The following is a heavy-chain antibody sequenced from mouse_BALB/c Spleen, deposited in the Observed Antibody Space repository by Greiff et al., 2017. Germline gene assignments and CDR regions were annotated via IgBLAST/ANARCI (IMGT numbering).Heavy chain of an antibody. V-gene: IGHV5-6*01. CDR2: ISSGGSYT. Sequence: EVQVVESGGDLVKPGGSLKLSCAASGFTFSSYGMSWVRQTPDKRLEWVATISSGGSYTYYPDSVKGRFTISRDNAKNTLYLQMSSLKSEDTAMYYCARQGAYWYFDVWGAGTTVTVSS. CDR1: GFTFSSYG. CDR3: ARQGAYWYFDV. J-gene: IGHJ1*01.